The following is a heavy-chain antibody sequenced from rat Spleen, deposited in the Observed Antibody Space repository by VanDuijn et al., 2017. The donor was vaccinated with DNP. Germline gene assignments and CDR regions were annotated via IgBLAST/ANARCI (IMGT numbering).Heavy chain of an antibody. D-gene: IGHD1-12*02. CDR1: GFTFNDYW. Sequence: EVQLVESGGGLVQPGRSLKLSCVAFGFTFNDYWMAWIRQVPGKGLEWVASITSSGGTTYYPDSVKGRFTISRDNAKNTLYLQMNSLISEDTATYYCARVGDLHDGGDGDVLDAWGQGTSVTVSS. CDR2: ITSSGGTT. J-gene: IGHJ4*01. V-gene: IGHV5-31*01. CDR3: ARVGDLHDGGDGDVLDA.